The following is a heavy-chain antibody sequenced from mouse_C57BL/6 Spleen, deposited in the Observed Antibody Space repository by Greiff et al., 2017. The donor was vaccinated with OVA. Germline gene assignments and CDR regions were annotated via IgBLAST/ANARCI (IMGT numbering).Heavy chain of an antibody. J-gene: IGHJ3*01. V-gene: IGHV1-81*01. CDR1: GYTFTSYG. CDR3: ARREDCYGAY. CDR2: IYPRSGNT. Sequence: VNVVESGAELARPGASVKLSCKASGYTFTSYGISWVKQRTGQGLEWIGEIYPRSGNTYYNEKFKGKATLTADKSSSTAYMELRSLTSEDSAVYFCARREDCYGAYWGQGTLVTVSA. D-gene: IGHD2-3*01.